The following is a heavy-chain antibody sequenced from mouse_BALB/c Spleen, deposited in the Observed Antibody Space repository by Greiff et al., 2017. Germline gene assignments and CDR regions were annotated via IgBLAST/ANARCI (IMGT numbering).Heavy chain of an antibody. D-gene: IGHD2-3*01. CDR1: GFSLTSYG. CDR3: ARDRDGYYWMDY. J-gene: IGHJ4*01. CDR2: IWAGGST. Sequence: VKLQESGPGLVAPSQSLSITCTVSGFSLTSYGVHWVRQPPGKGLEWLGVIWAGGSTNYNSALMSRLSISKDNSKSQVFLKMNSLQTDDTAMYYCARDRDGYYWMDYWGQGTSVTVSS. V-gene: IGHV2-9*02.